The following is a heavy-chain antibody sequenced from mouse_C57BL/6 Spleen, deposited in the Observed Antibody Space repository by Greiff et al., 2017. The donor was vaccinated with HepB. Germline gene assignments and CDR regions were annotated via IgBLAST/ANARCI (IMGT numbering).Heavy chain of an antibody. CDR1: GYTFTDYN. CDR2: INPNNGGT. CDR3: ARGRIYYYGSSHYFDY. V-gene: IGHV1-18*01. Sequence: EVQLQQSGPELVKPGASVKIPCKASGYTFTDYNMDWVKQSHGKSLEWIGDINPNNGGTIYNQKFKGKATLTVDKSSSTAYMELRSLTSEDTAVYYCARGRIYYYGSSHYFDYWGQGTTLTVSS. J-gene: IGHJ2*01. D-gene: IGHD1-1*01.